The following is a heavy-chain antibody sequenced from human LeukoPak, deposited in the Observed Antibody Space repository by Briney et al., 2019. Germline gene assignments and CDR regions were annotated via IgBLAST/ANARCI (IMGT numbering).Heavy chain of an antibody. CDR2: ISSSSSTI. V-gene: IGHV3-48*04. Sequence: PGGSLRLSCAASGFTFSSYSMNWVRQAPGKGLEWVSYISSSSSTIYYADSVKGRFTISRDNAKNSLYLQMNSLRGEDTAVYYCARETDSTLFDYWGQGTLVTVSS. J-gene: IGHJ4*02. CDR3: ARETDSTLFDY. CDR1: GFTFSSYS. D-gene: IGHD2-2*01.